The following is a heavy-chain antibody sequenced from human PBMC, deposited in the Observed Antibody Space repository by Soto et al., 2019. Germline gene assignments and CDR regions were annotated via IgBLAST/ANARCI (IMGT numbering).Heavy chain of an antibody. CDR3: ARGLVATTFDY. D-gene: IGHD5-12*01. CDR2: IYYSGGT. Sequence: QVQLQESGPGLVKPSQTLSLTCTVSGGSISTGGYYWSWICQHPGKGLEWIGYIYYSGGTYYTPSLKSRVTISVDTSKNQFSLKLSSVTAADTAVYYCARGLVATTFDYWGQGTLVTVSS. J-gene: IGHJ4*02. V-gene: IGHV4-31*03. CDR1: GGSISTGGYY.